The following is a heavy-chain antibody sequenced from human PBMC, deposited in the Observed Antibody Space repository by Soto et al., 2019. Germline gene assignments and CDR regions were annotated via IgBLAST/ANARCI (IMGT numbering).Heavy chain of an antibody. CDR2: MNPKSGNT. D-gene: IGHD2-21*01. CDR3: ARAYGDLDV. V-gene: IGHV1-8*01. J-gene: IGHJ6*02. Sequence: QVQLVPSGAEVKKPGASVKVSCKASGYTFSSYDLNWVRQATGQGLEWMGWMNPKSGNTGYAQKFQGRVTMTRDTSTSTAYMEVSSLRSEDTAMYYCARAYGDLDVWGQWTTVTVSS. CDR1: GYTFSSYD.